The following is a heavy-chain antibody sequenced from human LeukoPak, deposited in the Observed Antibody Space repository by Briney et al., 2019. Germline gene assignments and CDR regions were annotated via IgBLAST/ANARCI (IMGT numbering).Heavy chain of an antibody. D-gene: IGHD6-19*01. CDR2: IIPMFDTP. V-gene: IGHV1-69*13. J-gene: IGHJ6*02. CDR3: AREPKQWLDYYYGMDV. Sequence: ASVKVSCKASGGTFSNYAISWVRQAPGQGLEWMGGIIPMFDTPIYAQKFQGRVTITADESTSTVYMELSSLRSEDTAVYYCAREPKQWLDYYYGMDVWGQGTTVTVSS. CDR1: GGTFSNYA.